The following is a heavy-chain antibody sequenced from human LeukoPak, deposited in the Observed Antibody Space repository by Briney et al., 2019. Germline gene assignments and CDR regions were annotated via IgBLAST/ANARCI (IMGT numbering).Heavy chain of an antibody. D-gene: IGHD2-2*02. J-gene: IGHJ5*02. Sequence: PSETLSLTCTVSGYSISSGYYWGWIRPPPGKGVEWIGSINHSGNTYYNPSHERRHTIPVDTSKNQFALKLSSVTAADTDVYYWARIVVPAAILNWFDPWGQGTLVIVSS. V-gene: IGHV4-38-2*02. CDR1: GYSISSGYY. CDR3: ARIVVPAAILNWFDP. CDR2: INHSGNT.